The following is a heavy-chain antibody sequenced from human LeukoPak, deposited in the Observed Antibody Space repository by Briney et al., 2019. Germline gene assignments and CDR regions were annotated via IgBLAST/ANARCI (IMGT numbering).Heavy chain of an antibody. J-gene: IGHJ6*03. V-gene: IGHV3-64*01. CDR1: GFTFSSYA. CDR3: ARDRQTYYYMDV. CDR2: ITSNGGST. Sequence: AGGSLRLSCAASGFTFSSYAMHWVRQAPGKGLEHVSAITSNGGSTYYANSVKGRFTISRDNSENTLYLQMGSLRAEDMAVYYCARDRQTYYYMDVWGKGTTVTVSS.